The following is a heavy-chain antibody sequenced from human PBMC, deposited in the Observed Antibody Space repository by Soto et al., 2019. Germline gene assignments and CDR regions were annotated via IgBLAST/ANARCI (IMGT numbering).Heavy chain of an antibody. CDR1: GGSSSSYY. CDR2: IYYSGST. D-gene: IGHD4-17*01. V-gene: IGHV4-59*01. CDR3: ARDSHYGDYTPSRDAFDI. J-gene: IGHJ3*02. Sequence: SETLCRTCTVSGGSSSSYYWSWIRQPPGKGLEWIGDIYYSGSTNYNPSLKSRVTISVDTSKNQFSLKLSSVTAADTAAYYCARDSHYGDYTPSRDAFDIWGQGTMVTVS.